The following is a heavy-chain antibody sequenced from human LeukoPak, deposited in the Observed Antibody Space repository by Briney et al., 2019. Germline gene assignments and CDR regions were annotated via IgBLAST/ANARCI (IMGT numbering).Heavy chain of an antibody. CDR2: IRYDGSNK. D-gene: IGHD5-24*01. CDR1: GFTFSSYG. J-gene: IGHJ4*02. Sequence: GGSLRLSCAASGFTFSSYGMHWVRQAPGKGLEWVAFIRYDGSNKYYADSVKGRSTISRDNSKNTLYLQMNSLRAEDTALYYCVRRMGYSDYWGQGTLVAVSS. CDR3: VRRMGYSDY. V-gene: IGHV3-30*02.